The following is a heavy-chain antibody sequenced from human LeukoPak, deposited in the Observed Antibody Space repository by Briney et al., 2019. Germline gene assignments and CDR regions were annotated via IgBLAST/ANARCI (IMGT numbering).Heavy chain of an antibody. D-gene: IGHD1-1*01. J-gene: IGHJ4*02. V-gene: IGHV5-51*01. CDR3: ARALRTTDFDS. CDR2: INPDDSDT. CDR1: GYSFTSHW. Sequence: GESLKISCKGSGYSFTSHWIAWVRQMPGKGLEWMGLINPDDSDTRYNPSSQGQVTISADKAVSTAYLQWSSLKASDTAMYYCARALRTTDFDSWGQGTLVTVSS.